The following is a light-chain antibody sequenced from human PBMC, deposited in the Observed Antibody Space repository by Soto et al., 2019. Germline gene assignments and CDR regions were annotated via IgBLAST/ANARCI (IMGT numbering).Light chain of an antibody. J-gene: IGKJ1*01. Sequence: EIVLTQSPGTLSLSPGDRASLSCRASQTVGRAYLAWYQHKPGQAPRLLIFGTSSRATGIPDRFSGSGSGTDFTLTISRLAPEDFAVYYCQQYGSSRWSFGQGTKVEAK. V-gene: IGKV3-20*01. CDR2: GTS. CDR3: QQYGSSRWS. CDR1: QTVGRAY.